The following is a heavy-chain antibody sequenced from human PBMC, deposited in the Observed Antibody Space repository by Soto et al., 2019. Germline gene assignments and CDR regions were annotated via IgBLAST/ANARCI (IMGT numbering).Heavy chain of an antibody. CDR3: AASSGDYLAAVN. CDR2: IYYSGST. Sequence: QVQLQESGPGLVKPSQTLSLTCTVSGGSISSGGYYWSWIRQHPGKGLEWIGYIYYSGSTYYNPSLKSLVTISVDTSKNQFSMKLSSVTAADTAVYYCAASSGDYLAAVNCGQGTLVTVSS. CDR1: GGSISSGGYY. V-gene: IGHV4-31*01. D-gene: IGHD3-22*01. J-gene: IGHJ4*02.